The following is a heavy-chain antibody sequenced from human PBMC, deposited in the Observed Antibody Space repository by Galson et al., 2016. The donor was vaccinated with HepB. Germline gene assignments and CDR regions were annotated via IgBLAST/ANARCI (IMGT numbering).Heavy chain of an antibody. CDR1: GFTFSRYG. V-gene: IGHV3-33*01. CDR3: ARGDDGMDV. J-gene: IGHJ6*04. D-gene: IGHD2-21*02. Sequence: SLRLSCAASGFTFSRYGMHWVRQAPGKGLEWVAVIWSNGAIKYYADSVKGRFTVSRDNSKNTLYLQMNSLRAEDTAVYYCARGDDGMDVWGKGTTVTVYS. CDR2: IWSNGAIK.